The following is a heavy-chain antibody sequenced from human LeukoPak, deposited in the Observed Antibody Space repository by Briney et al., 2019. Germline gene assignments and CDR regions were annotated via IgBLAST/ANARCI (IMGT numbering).Heavy chain of an antibody. CDR1: GFTFSNYS. J-gene: IGHJ4*02. D-gene: IGHD3-3*01. CDR2: ISSSSSYI. CDR3: ARGLGYDFWSGYYTELDY. Sequence: GGSLRLSCAASGFTFSNYSMNWVRQAPGKGLEWVSSISSSSSYIYYADSVKGRFTISRDNAKNSLYLQMNSLRAEDTAVYYCARGLGYDFWSGYYTELDYWGQGTLVTVSS. V-gene: IGHV3-21*01.